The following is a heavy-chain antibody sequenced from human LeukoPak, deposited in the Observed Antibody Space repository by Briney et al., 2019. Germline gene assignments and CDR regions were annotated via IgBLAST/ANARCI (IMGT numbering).Heavy chain of an antibody. CDR2: IYYSGST. V-gene: IGHV4-59*08. CDR1: GGPISSYY. Sequence: SETLSLTCTVSGGPISSYYWSWIRQPPGKGLEWIGYIYYSGSTNYNPSLKSRVTISVDTSKNQFSLKLSSVTAADTAVYYCARVRVPAATDAFDIWGQGTMVTVSS. CDR3: ARVRVPAATDAFDI. J-gene: IGHJ3*02. D-gene: IGHD2-2*01.